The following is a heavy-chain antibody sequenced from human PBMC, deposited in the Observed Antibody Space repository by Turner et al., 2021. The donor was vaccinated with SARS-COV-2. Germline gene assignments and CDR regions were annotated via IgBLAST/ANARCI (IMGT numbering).Heavy chain of an antibody. J-gene: IGHJ4*02. CDR3: ACGYYSRGDY. V-gene: IGHV4-39*01. D-gene: IGHD3-3*01. CDR1: GGSITSTSYY. CDR2: NSGST. Sequence: QLQLQESGPGLVNPSETLSPICTVSGGSITSTSYYWGAIRQPPGKGLEWIGSNSGSTYYNPSLKSRVTMSADTTKNQFSLKLSSVTAADTAVYYCACGYYSRGDYWGQGTLVTVSS.